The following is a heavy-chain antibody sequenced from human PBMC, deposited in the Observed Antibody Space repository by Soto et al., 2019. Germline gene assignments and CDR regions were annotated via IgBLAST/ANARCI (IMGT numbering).Heavy chain of an antibody. V-gene: IGHV4-39*01. J-gene: IGHJ5*02. CDR2: IYYSGRT. CDR3: ARHTWGRQRGWFDP. CDR1: GGSFSSTSYY. D-gene: IGHD2-2*01. Sequence: SETLSLTCTVSGGSFSSTSYYWGWIRQPPGKGLEWIGSIYYSGRTYYNPSLKSRVTISIDKSKNQFSLKLSSVTAADTAVYYCARHTWGRQRGWFDPWGQGTLVTVSS.